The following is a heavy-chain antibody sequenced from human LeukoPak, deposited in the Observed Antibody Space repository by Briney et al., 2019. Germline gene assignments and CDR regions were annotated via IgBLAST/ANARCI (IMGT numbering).Heavy chain of an antibody. Sequence: ASVKVSCKASGYTFTGYYMHWVRQAPGQGLEWMGWINPNSGGTNYAQKFQGRVTTTRDTSISTAYMELSRLRSDDTAVYYCARGGSIAARPFQGYFDYWGQGTLVTVSS. CDR3: ARGGSIAARPFQGYFDY. CDR2: INPNSGGT. J-gene: IGHJ4*02. CDR1: GYTFTGYY. V-gene: IGHV1-2*02. D-gene: IGHD6-6*01.